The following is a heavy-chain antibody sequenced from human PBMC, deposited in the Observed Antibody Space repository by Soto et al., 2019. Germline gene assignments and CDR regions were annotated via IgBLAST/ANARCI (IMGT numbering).Heavy chain of an antibody. CDR3: ARGKYTYGSDY. CDR2: ISYGSSST. Sequence: GGSLRLSCTASGFPFSNYGMNWIRQAPGKGLEWISFISYGSSSTYYADSVKGRFTISRDNAKNSLYLQMNSLRDEDTAVYYCARGKYTYGSDYWGQGAMVTVSS. V-gene: IGHV3-48*02. J-gene: IGHJ4*02. CDR1: GFPFSNYG. D-gene: IGHD5-18*01.